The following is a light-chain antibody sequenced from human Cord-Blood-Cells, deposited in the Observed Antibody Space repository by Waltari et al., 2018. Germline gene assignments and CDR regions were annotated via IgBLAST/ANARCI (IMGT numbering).Light chain of an antibody. CDR1: SSDVGGSNY. CDR2: DVS. V-gene: IGLV2-11*01. J-gene: IGLJ3*02. Sequence: QSALTPPRSVSGSPGLSVTISCTGTSSDVGGSNYVYWYQQHPGKAPKLMIYDVSKRPSGVPDRFSGSKSGNTASLTISGLQAEDEADYYCCSYAGSYTYWVFGGGTKLTVL. CDR3: CSYAGSYTYWV.